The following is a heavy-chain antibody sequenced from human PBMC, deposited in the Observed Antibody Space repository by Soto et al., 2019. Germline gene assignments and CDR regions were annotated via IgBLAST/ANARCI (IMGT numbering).Heavy chain of an antibody. D-gene: IGHD2-15*01. V-gene: IGHV3-66*01. CDR2: IQSGGST. Sequence: EVQLVESGGDLVQPGGSLRLSCAASGFTVSSHYMNWVRQAPGKGLEWVSLIQSGGSTFYADSVKGSFTISRDNSKNTLFLQMNSLRVEDTAMYYCSRDDVYCSGGSCYGVAMDVWGRGTTVTVSS. CDR1: GFTVSSHY. CDR3: SRDDVYCSGGSCYGVAMDV. J-gene: IGHJ6*03.